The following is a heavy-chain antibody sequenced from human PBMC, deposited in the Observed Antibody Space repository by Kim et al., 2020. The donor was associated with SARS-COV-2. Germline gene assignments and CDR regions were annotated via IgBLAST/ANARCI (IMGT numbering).Heavy chain of an antibody. D-gene: IGHD2-8*01. J-gene: IGHJ4*02. V-gene: IGHV3-30-3*01. CDR2: ISNDGSSE. Sequence: GGSLRLSCAASGFTFNTDAMHWVRQAPGKGLEWVTLISNDGSSEYYADAVTGRFTISRDTSKNTLYLQMNSLRAQDTAPYYCVRANSKKWSFDFWDQGTL. CDR1: GFTFNTDA. CDR3: VRANSKKWSFDF.